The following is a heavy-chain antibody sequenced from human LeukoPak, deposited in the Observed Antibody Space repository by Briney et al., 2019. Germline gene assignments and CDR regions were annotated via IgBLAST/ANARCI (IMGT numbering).Heavy chain of an antibody. CDR1: GGSISSSSYY. J-gene: IGHJ5*02. Sequence: SETLSLTCTVSGGSISSSSYYWGWIRQPPGKGLEWIGSIYYSGSTYYNPSLKSRVTISVDTSKNQFSLKLSSVTAADTAVYYCARDPKTVAGTNGGRWFDPWGQGTLVTVSS. CDR2: IYYSGST. CDR3: ARDPKTVAGTNGGRWFDP. V-gene: IGHV4-39*07. D-gene: IGHD6-19*01.